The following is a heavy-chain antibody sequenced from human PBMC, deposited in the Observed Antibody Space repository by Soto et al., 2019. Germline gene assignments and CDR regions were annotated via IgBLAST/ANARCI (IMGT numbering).Heavy chain of an antibody. CDR1: GLTFKSYA. Sequence: EVQLLESGGGLVQPGGSLRLSCAVSGLTFKSYAMSWVRQAPGKGLEWVSTSSDSGGSTSYADSVKGRLTISRDKSMNTLYLQMDSLRVEDTAVYYCVKRDLAYWGQGTLVTVSS. V-gene: IGHV3-23*01. CDR2: SSDSGGST. CDR3: VKRDLAY. J-gene: IGHJ4*02.